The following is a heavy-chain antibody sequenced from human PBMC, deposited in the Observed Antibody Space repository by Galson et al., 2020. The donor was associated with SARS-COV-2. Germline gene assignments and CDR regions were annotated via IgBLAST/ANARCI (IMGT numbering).Heavy chain of an antibody. CDR2: ISASGSDT. J-gene: IGHJ2*01. Sequence: GGSLRLSCAASGFTFSSYAMSWVRQSPGKGLEWVSLISASGSDTFYADSVKGRFTISSDNYRYTLFLQMDSLRAEDTAVYYCAKRYSGSRYWYFDLWGRGTLVTVSS. CDR3: AKRYSGSRYWYFDL. V-gene: IGHV3-23*01. CDR1: GFTFSSYA. D-gene: IGHD1-26*01.